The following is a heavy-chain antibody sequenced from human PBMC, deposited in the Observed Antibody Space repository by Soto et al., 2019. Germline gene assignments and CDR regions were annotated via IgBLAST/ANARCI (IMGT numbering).Heavy chain of an antibody. CDR2: ISYDGSNK. Sequence: GGSLRLSCAASGFTFSSYGMHWVRQAPGKGLEWVAVISYDGSNKYYADSVKGRFTISRDNSKNTLYLQMNSLRAEDTAVYYCAKDRSYYGSVYYYMDVWGKGTTVTVSS. J-gene: IGHJ6*03. D-gene: IGHD3-10*01. CDR3: AKDRSYYGSVYYYMDV. V-gene: IGHV3-30*18. CDR1: GFTFSSYG.